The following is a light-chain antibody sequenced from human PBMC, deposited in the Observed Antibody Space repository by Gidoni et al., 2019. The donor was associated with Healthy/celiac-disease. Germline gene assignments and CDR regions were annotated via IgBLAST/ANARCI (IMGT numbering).Light chain of an antibody. J-gene: IGKJ4*01. CDR3: QQRSNWLT. CDR1: QRVSSY. Sequence: EIVLTQSPATLSWSPGERAHLSCRASQRVSSYLAWYQQKPGQAPRLLIYDASNRATGIPARFSGSGSGTDFTLTISSLEPEDFAVYYCQQRSNWLTFGGGTKVEIK. V-gene: IGKV3-11*01. CDR2: DAS.